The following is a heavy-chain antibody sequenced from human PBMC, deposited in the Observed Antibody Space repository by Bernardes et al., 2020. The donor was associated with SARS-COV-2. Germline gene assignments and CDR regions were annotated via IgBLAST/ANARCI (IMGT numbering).Heavy chain of an antibody. CDR2: ISGSGGST. CDR1: GFMFSNYA. D-gene: IGHD2-2*01. Sequence: GGTLRLSCAASGFMFSNYAMSWVRRAPGKGLEWVSAISGSGGSTYYADSVKGRFTISRDNSKNTLYLQMNSLRAEDTALYYCAKEGGSSSVIYYSYYGMDVWGQGTTVTVSS. V-gene: IGHV3-23*01. J-gene: IGHJ6*01. CDR3: AKEGGSSSVIYYSYYGMDV.